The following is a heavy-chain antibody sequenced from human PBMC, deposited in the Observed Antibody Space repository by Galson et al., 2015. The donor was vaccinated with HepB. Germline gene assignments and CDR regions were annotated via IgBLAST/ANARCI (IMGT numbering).Heavy chain of an antibody. J-gene: IGHJ6*02. CDR3: ARDSRLELHLNNYYSYGMDV. D-gene: IGHD1-7*01. V-gene: IGHV1-18*01. CDR1: GYTFTSNG. Sequence: SVKVSCKASGYTFTSNGLSWVRQAPGQGLEWMGWISTHSGDTKTAQKFQGRLIMTKDTSTATAYMELRSLTSDDTAVYYCARDSRLELHLNNYYSYGMDVWGQGTAVIVS. CDR2: ISTHSGDT.